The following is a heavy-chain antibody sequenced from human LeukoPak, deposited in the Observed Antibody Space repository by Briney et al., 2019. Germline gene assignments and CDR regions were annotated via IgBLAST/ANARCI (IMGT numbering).Heavy chain of an antibody. J-gene: IGHJ3*02. V-gene: IGHV4-38-2*01. CDR2: IYHSGST. D-gene: IGHD6-13*01. Sequence: SETLSLTCAVSGYSISSGYYWGWIRQPPGKGLEWIGSIYHSGSTYYNPSLKSRVTISVDTSKNQFSLKLSSVTAADTAVYHCARLGIAASDDAFDIWGQGTMVTVSS. CDR1: GYSISSGYY. CDR3: ARLGIAASDDAFDI.